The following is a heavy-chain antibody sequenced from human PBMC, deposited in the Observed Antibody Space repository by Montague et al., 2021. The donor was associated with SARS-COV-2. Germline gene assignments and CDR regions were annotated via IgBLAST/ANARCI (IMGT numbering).Heavy chain of an antibody. D-gene: IGHD6-19*01. J-gene: IGHJ2*01. V-gene: IGHV4-39*01. Sequence: SETLSLTCTVSGASISSGTYYWGWVRQPPGKGLEWIGTINYSGKTYYNPSLKSRVTISVDTSKNQFSLKLTSVTAADTAVYYCARRAQWQLSWFFDLWGRGTLVTVSS. CDR3: ARRAQWQLSWFFDL. CDR1: GASISSGTYY. CDR2: INYSGKT.